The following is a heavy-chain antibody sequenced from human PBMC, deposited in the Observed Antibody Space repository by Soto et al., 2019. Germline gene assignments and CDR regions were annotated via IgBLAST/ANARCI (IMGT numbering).Heavy chain of an antibody. CDR2: IIPLFHVA. Sequence: QVQLVQSGPEVKKPGSSVKVSCEASGGTFSNFAVNWVRQAPGQGLEWVGGIIPLFHVAKYAQKFEGRVTIVPDDSTSSSYLDLRSLRSDDTAVYYCAASGRDVLGLDYKDTEGLDIWGQGPMVTVSS. CDR1: GGTFSNFA. V-gene: IGHV1-69*01. J-gene: IGHJ3*02. CDR3: AASGRDVLGLDYKDTEGLDI. D-gene: IGHD4-4*01.